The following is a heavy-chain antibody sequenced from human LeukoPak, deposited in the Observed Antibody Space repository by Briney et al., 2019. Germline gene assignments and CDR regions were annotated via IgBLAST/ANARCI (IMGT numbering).Heavy chain of an antibody. V-gene: IGHV7-4-1*02. CDR3: ARGDSMNPSQYYYYYYMDV. Sequence: ASVKVSCKVSGYTFTSYAMNWVRQAPGQGLEGMGWINTNTGNPTYAQGFTGRFVFSLDTSVSTAYLQISSLKAEDTAVYYCARGDSMNPSQYYYYYYMDVWGKGTTVTVSS. D-gene: IGHD4-11*01. CDR1: GYTFTSYA. J-gene: IGHJ6*03. CDR2: INTNTGNP.